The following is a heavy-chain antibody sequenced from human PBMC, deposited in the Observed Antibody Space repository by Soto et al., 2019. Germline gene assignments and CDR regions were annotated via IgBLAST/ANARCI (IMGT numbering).Heavy chain of an antibody. V-gene: IGHV4-30-4*01. CDR1: GGSISSPDFF. J-gene: IGHJ6*02. Sequence: SETLSLTCSVSGGSISSPDFFWNWIRQSPGKGLEWIGSIFYTGKTYYNPSLKSRLSISVYTAKNQFSLKLSSVTAADTAVYFCARDIAARGGRDYYYYGMDVWGLGTSLTVSS. CDR2: IFYTGKT. CDR3: ARDIAARGGRDYYYYGMDV. D-gene: IGHD6-6*01.